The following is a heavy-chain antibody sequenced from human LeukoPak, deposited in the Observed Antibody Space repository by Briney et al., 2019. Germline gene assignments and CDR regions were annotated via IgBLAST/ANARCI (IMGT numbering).Heavy chain of an antibody. D-gene: IGHD3-10*01. CDR1: GYTFANYC. CDR2: IYPGDSYT. Sequence: AGESLDFPFKGSGYTFANYCSVWVRQMPGKGLDWMGIIYPGDSYTRYSPSFQGQVTISADKSISTAYLQWSSLKASDTAMYYCARSLHSGSGSNSGGLGYWGQGNLVTVSS. J-gene: IGHJ4*02. CDR3: ARSLHSGSGSNSGGLGY. V-gene: IGHV5-51*01.